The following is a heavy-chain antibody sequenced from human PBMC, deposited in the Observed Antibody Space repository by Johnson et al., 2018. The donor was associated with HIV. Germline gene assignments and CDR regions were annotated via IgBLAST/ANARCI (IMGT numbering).Heavy chain of an antibody. Sequence: VQLVDSGGGLIQPGGSLRLSCAASGFTVSSNYMSWVRQAPGKGLEWVSVIYSGGSTYYADSVKGRFTISRDNSKNTLYLQMNSLKTEDTAVYYCTTDKGQPLSIDAFDIWGQGTMVTVSS. D-gene: IGHD2-2*01. J-gene: IGHJ3*02. CDR2: IYSGGST. V-gene: IGHV3-53*01. CDR1: GFTVSSNY. CDR3: TTDKGQPLSIDAFDI.